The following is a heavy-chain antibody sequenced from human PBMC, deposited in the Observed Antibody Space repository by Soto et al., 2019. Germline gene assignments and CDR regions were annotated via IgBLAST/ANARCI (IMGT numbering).Heavy chain of an antibody. J-gene: IGHJ5*02. CDR2: ILPIFATA. CDR3: ARERGEGGVLWFDP. D-gene: IGHD3-16*01. CDR1: GGTFSRYA. Sequence: QVQLVQSGAEVKKPGSSVKVSCKASGGTFSRYAISWVRQAPGQGLDWMGGILPIFATANYAQKFQGRVKIASTKSTSPAYREMSSLRSEDTAVYYCARERGEGGVLWFDPWGQGTPVTVSS. V-gene: IGHV1-69*14.